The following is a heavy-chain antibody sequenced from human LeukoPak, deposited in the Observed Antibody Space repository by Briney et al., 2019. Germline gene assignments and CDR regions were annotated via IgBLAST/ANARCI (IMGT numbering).Heavy chain of an antibody. V-gene: IGHV6-1*01. Sequence: SQTLSLTFAISGDSVSSNSAAWNWIRQSPSRSLEWLGRTYYRSRWYNDYAVSVRSRIIIIPDTSKNQFSLQLNSVTPEDTAVYYCARDLSLAMYEWGQGTLVTVSS. D-gene: IGHD6-6*01. CDR3: ARDLSLAMYE. CDR1: GDSVSSNSAA. CDR2: TYYRSRWYN. J-gene: IGHJ4*02.